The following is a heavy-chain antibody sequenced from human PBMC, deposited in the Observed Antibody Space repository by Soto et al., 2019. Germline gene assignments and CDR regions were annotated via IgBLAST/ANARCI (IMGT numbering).Heavy chain of an antibody. D-gene: IGHD3-10*01. CDR2: ISAYNGNT. V-gene: IGHV1-18*01. J-gene: IGHJ4*02. CDR3: ARDPGTVLLWFGELFFDY. Sequence: QVQLVQSGAEVKKPGASGKVSCKASGYTFSSYGISWVRQAPGQGLEWMGWISAYNGNTNYAQKLQGRVTMTTDTSTSTAYMELRSLRSDDTAVYYCARDPGTVLLWFGELFFDYWGQGTLVTVSS. CDR1: GYTFSSYG.